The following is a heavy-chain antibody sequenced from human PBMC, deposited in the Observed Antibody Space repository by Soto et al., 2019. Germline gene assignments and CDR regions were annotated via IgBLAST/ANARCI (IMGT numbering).Heavy chain of an antibody. V-gene: IGHV4-59*01. D-gene: IGHD5-12*01. CDR1: GGSISNYY. Sequence: TVSGGSISNYYWSWIRQPPGKGLEWIGYIYFTGSTRYNSSLKSRVTISVDTSKNQFSLKLYSVTAADTAVYYCARVGSGYVRGFDYWGQGILVTVSS. CDR2: IYFTGST. J-gene: IGHJ4*02. CDR3: ARVGSGYVRGFDY.